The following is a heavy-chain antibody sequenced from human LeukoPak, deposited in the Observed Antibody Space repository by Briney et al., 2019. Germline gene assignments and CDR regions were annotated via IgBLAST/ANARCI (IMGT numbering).Heavy chain of an antibody. D-gene: IGHD3-3*01. CDR1: GYTFTGYY. CDR3: ARGNDFWSGYWGYYYYYYMDV. V-gene: IGHV1-2*02. Sequence: GASVKVSCKASGYTFTGYYMHWVRQAPGQGLEWMGWINPNSGGTNYAQKFQGRVTMTRDTSISTAYMELSRLRSDDTAVYYCARGNDFWSGYWGYYYYYYMDVWGKGTTVTVSS. J-gene: IGHJ6*03. CDR2: INPNSGGT.